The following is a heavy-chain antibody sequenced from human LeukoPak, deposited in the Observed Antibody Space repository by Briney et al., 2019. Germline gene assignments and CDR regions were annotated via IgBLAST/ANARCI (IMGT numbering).Heavy chain of an antibody. D-gene: IGHD3-3*01. CDR2: IYTSGST. CDR1: GDSISSYY. J-gene: IGHJ5*02. Sequence: SETLSLTCTVSGDSISSYYWSWIRQPAGKRLEWIGRIYTSGSTNYNPSLKSRATMSVDTSKNQFSLKLSSVTAADTAVYYCARDWYYDFWSGGPFDPWGQGTLVTVSS. CDR3: ARDWYYDFWSGGPFDP. V-gene: IGHV4-4*07.